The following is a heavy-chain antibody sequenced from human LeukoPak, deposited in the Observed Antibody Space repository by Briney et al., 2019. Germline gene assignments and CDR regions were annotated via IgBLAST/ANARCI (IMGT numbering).Heavy chain of an antibody. J-gene: IGHJ5*02. CDR1: GVSISSHY. CDR3: ARLIGDIAVSGTSWFDP. CDR2: IYYSGST. D-gene: IGHD6-19*01. V-gene: IGHV4-59*11. Sequence: SETLSLTCTVSGVSISSHYWSWIRQAPGKGLEWIGYIYYSGSTNYNPSLKSRVTISVDTSKNQFSLKLSSVTAADTAMYYCARLIGDIAVSGTSWFDPWGQGTLVTVSS.